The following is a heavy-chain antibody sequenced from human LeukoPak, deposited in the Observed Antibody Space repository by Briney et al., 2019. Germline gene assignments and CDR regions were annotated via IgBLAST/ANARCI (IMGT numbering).Heavy chain of an antibody. D-gene: IGHD1-26*01. J-gene: IGHJ4*02. CDR3: AKIDAEGSYPYDY. CDR1: GSTFSDYY. CDR2: ISSSGSTI. Sequence: GGSLRLSCAASGSTFSDYYMSWIRQAPGKGLEWVSYISSSGSTIYYADSVKGRFTISRDNAKNSLYLQMNSLRAEDTAVYYCAKIDAEGSYPYDYWGQGTLVTVSS. V-gene: IGHV3-11*01.